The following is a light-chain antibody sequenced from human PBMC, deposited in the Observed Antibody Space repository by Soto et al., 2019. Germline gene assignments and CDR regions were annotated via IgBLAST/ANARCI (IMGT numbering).Light chain of an antibody. Sequence: EIVLTQSPATLSLSPGERATLSCRASQSVSSYLAWYQQKPGQAPRLLIYDASNRATGIPGRFSGSGSGTDFTLTISSLEPEDSAVYYCQQRSNWPPYTFGQGTKLEIK. CDR2: DAS. V-gene: IGKV3-11*01. J-gene: IGKJ2*01. CDR1: QSVSSY. CDR3: QQRSNWPPYT.